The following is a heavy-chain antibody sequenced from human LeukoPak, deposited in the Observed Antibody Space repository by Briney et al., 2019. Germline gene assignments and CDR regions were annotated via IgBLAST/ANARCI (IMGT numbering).Heavy chain of an antibody. CDR2: IYYSGST. V-gene: IGHV4-59*08. CDR3: ARRGDGYNPFDY. J-gene: IGHJ4*02. CDR1: GGSISSYY. D-gene: IGHD5-24*01. Sequence: PSETLSLTCTVSGGSISSYYWSWIRQPPGEGLKWIGYIYYSGSTNYNPSLKSRVTISVDTSKNQFSLKLSSVTAADTAVYYCARRGDGYNPFDYWGQGTLVTVSS.